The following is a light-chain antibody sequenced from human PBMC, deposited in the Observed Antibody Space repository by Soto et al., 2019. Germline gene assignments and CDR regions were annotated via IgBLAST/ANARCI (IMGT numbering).Light chain of an antibody. CDR3: SSYADTTYV. Sequence: QSVLTQPPSASGSPGRSVTISCTGTSSDVGGYNYVSWYQHHPGKAPKLIIYEVTKRPSGVPDRFSGSKSGNTASLSVSGLQAEDEADYYCSSYADTTYVFGAGTKVTVL. V-gene: IGLV2-8*01. CDR1: SSDVGGYNY. CDR2: EVT. J-gene: IGLJ1*01.